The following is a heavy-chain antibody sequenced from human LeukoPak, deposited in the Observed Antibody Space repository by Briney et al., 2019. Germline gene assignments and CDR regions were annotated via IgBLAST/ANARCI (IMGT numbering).Heavy chain of an antibody. J-gene: IGHJ2*01. CDR3: ARRVVNNRNWYFNL. D-gene: IGHD4-23*01. CDR2: IYPGDSDT. V-gene: IGHV5-51*01. Sequence: AGESLKISCKGSGYNFTNNWIAWVRQLPGKGLERMGIIYPGDSDTKYSPSFQGKVTISADKSINTAYLQWSSLKASDTAMYYCARRVVNNRNWYFNLWGRGTLVTVSS. CDR1: GYNFTNNW.